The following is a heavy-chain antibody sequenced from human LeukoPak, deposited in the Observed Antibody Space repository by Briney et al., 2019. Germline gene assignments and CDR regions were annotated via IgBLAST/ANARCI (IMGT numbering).Heavy chain of an antibody. J-gene: IGHJ4*02. Sequence: ASVKVSCKASGYTFTSYYMHWVRQAPGQGLEWMGWINPNSGGTNYAQKFQGRVTMTRDTSISTAYMELSRLRSDDTAVYYCARVYYDIYYFDYWGQGTLVTVSS. CDR3: ARVYYDIYYFDY. D-gene: IGHD3-22*01. CDR1: GYTFTSYY. V-gene: IGHV1-2*02. CDR2: INPNSGGT.